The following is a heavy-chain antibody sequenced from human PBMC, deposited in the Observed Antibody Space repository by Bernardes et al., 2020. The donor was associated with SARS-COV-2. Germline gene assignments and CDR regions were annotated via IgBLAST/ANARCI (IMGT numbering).Heavy chain of an antibody. V-gene: IGHV3-30*01. CDR3: ARETPDSSSSYFDS. D-gene: IGHD6-6*01. Sequence: YNADSVKGRFTISRDNSKNTVFLHMTSLRPEDTAVYYCARETPDSSSSYFDSWGQGTLVTVSS. J-gene: IGHJ4*02.